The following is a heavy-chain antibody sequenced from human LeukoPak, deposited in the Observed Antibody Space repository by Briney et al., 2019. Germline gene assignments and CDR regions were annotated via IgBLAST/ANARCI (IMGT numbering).Heavy chain of an antibody. V-gene: IGHV4-34*01. CDR2: INHSGST. D-gene: IGHD2-2*01. CDR3: ARVHCSSTSCYRPRGYFDY. J-gene: IGHJ4*02. Sequence: SETLSLTCAVYGGSFSGYYWSWIRQPPGKGLEWIGKINHSGSTNYNPSLKSRVTISVYTSKNQFYLKLSSVTAADTAVYYCARVHCSSTSCYRPRGYFDYSRQGTLVTVSS. CDR1: GGSFSGYY.